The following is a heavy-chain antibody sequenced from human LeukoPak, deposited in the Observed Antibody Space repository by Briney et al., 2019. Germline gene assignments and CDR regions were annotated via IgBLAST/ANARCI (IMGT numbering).Heavy chain of an antibody. CDR1: GFTFGDYA. CDR2: ISSSSSYI. CDR3: ARGAGFVDAFDI. V-gene: IGHV3-21*01. J-gene: IGHJ3*02. Sequence: PGGSLRLSCTASGFTFGDYAMNWVRQAPGKGLEWVSSISSSSSYIYYADSVKGRFTISRDNAKNSLYLQMNSMRAEDTAVYYCARGAGFVDAFDIWGQGTMVTVSS.